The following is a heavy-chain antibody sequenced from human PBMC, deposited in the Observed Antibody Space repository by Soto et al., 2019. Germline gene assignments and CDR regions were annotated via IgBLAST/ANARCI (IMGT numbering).Heavy chain of an antibody. CDR2: ISYDGSKN. Sequence: LSPSFPTSRFTFSAYDLQSPSPFPRKELEWVALISYDGSKNDYADSAKGRFTISRDKSKNTLYLQMNSLRPEDTAVYYCAKDNFHCGDECYHYYGLDVWGQGTTVTVAS. CDR3: AKDNFHCGDECYHYYGLDV. J-gene: IGHJ6*02. V-gene: IGHV3-30*18. CDR1: RFTFSAYD. D-gene: IGHD2-21*01.